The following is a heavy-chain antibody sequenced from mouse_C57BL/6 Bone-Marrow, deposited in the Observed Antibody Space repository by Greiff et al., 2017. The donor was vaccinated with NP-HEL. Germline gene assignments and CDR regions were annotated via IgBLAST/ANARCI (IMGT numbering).Heavy chain of an antibody. CDR2: IYPGDGDT. CDR3: SIYYYWYFDV. J-gene: IGHJ1*03. D-gene: IGHD1-1*01. V-gene: IGHV1-82*01. CDR1: GYAFSSSW. Sequence: QVHVKQSGPELVKPGASVKISCKASGYAFSSSWMNWVKQRPGKGLEWIGRIYPGDGDTNYNGKFKGKATLTADKSSSTAYMQLSSLTSEDSAVYFCSIYYYWYFDVWGTGTTVTVSS.